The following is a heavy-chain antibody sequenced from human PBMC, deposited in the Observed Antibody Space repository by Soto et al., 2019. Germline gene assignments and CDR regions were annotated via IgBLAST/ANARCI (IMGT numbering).Heavy chain of an antibody. J-gene: IGHJ4*02. CDR2: INPYNGNT. V-gene: IGHV1-18*01. Sequence: QVQVVQSGAEMKTPGASVKVSCKASGYTFTSYGLSWVRQAPGQGLEWMGWINPYNGNTNYAQNLQGRVTMTTDTSTITAYMELRSLRSDDTAVYYCARDSTYGSGSYYHPLDYWGQGTLVTVSS. CDR1: GYTFTSYG. CDR3: ARDSTYGSGSYYHPLDY. D-gene: IGHD3-10*01.